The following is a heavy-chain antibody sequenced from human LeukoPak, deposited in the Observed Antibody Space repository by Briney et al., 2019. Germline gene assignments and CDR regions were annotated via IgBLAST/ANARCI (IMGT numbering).Heavy chain of an antibody. J-gene: IGHJ4*02. CDR1: GGSISSGDYY. CDR3: AREHIPYYYDSSGYSSLDY. V-gene: IGHV4-31*03. Sequence: SQTLSLTCTVSGGSISSGDYYWSWIRQHPGKGLEWIGYIYYSGSTYYNPSLKSRVTISVDTSKNQFSLKLSSVTAADTAVYYCAREHIPYYYDSSGYSSLDYWGQGTLVTVSS. CDR2: IYYSGST. D-gene: IGHD3-22*01.